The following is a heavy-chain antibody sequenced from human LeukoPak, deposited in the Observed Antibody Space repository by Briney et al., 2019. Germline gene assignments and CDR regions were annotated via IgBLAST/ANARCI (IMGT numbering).Heavy chain of an antibody. J-gene: IGHJ4*02. CDR1: GYTFTSYD. V-gene: IGHV1-8*03. Sequence: ASVKVSCKASGYTFTSYDINWVRQATGQGLEWMGWMNPNSGNTGYAQKFQGRVTITRNTSISTAYMELSSLRSEDTAVHYCAGSLGYCTSNVCYLKYWGQGTLVTVSS. CDR2: MNPNSGNT. CDR3: AGSLGYCTSNVCYLKY. D-gene: IGHD2-8*01.